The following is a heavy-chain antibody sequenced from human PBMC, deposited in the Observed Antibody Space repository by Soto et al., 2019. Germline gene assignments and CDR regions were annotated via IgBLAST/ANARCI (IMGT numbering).Heavy chain of an antibody. CDR2: INGGNGDT. V-gene: IGHV1-3*01. CDR3: ARDLGGWPDY. J-gene: IGHJ4*02. Sequence: ASVKVSCKASGYTFTSYGISWVRQAPGQRLEWMGWINGGNGDTKYSQKFQGRVTITRDTSASTAYMELSSLRSEDTAVYYCARDLGGWPDYWGQGTLVTVSS. CDR1: GYTFTSYG. D-gene: IGHD2-15*01.